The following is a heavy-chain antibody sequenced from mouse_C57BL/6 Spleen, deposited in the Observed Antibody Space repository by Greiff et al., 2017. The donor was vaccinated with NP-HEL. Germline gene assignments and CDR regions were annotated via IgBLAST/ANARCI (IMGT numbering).Heavy chain of an antibody. Sequence: EVQLVESGGGLVKPGGSLKLSCAASRFTFSDYGMHWVRQAPEKGLEWVAYISSGSSTIYYADTVKGRFTISRDNAKNTLFLQMTSLRSEDTAMYYCARKAELGRYFDVWGTGTTVTVSS. V-gene: IGHV5-17*01. CDR3: ARKAELGRYFDV. CDR2: ISSGSSTI. J-gene: IGHJ1*03. D-gene: IGHD4-1*01. CDR1: RFTFSDYG.